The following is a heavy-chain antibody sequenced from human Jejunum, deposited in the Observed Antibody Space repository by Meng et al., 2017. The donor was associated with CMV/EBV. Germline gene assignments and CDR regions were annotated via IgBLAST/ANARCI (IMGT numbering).Heavy chain of an antibody. V-gene: IGHV3-23*01. J-gene: IGHJ4*02. Sequence: AASMFIFKNYALGCVRQAPGRGLDWVSTSSGGGSTSYNAGSVEGRFTVSRDNSKNTLYLQMNSLRVGDTAVYYCAKQGYSNDLDYWGEGTLVTVSS. D-gene: IGHD4-11*01. CDR1: MFIFKNYA. CDR3: AKQGYSNDLDY. CDR2: SSGGGSTS.